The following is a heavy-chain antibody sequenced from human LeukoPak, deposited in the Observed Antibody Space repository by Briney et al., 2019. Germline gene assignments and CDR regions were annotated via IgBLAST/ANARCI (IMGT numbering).Heavy chain of an antibody. J-gene: IGHJ6*04. CDR2: IWYDGSNK. D-gene: IGHD1-26*01. CDR3: TKDLGMRFSMDV. CDR1: GFTFSSYG. V-gene: IGHV3-33*06. Sequence: GGSLRLSCAASGFTFSSYGMHWVRQAPGKGLEWVAVIWYDGSNKWYADSVKGRFTISRDNSKNTLYLQMNSLRAEDTAVYYCTKDLGMRFSMDVWGKGTTVTVSP.